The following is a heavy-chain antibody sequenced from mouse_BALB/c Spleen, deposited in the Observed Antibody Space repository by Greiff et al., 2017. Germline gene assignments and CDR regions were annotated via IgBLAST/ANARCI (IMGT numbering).Heavy chain of an antibody. V-gene: IGHV10-1*02. CDR1: GFTFNTYA. CDR2: IRSKSNNYAT. D-gene: IGHD1-1*01. CDR3: VRRWGAY. J-gene: IGHJ3*01. Sequence: GGGLVQPKGSLKLSCAASGFTFNTYAMNWVRQAPGKGLEWVARIRSKSNNYATYYADSVKDRFTISRDDSQSMLYLQMNNLKTEDTAMYYCVRRWGAYWGQGTLVTVSA.